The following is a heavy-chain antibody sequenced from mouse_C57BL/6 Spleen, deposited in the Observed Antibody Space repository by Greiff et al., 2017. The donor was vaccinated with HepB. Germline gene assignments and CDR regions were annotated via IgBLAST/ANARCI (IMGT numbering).Heavy chain of an antibody. CDR1: GFNIKDDY. V-gene: IGHV14-4*01. J-gene: IGHJ4*01. CDR2: IDPENGDT. Sequence: EVQLQQSGAELVRPGASVKLSCTASGFNIKDDYMHWVKQRPEQGLEWIGWIDPENGDTEYASKFQGKATITADTSSNTAYLQLSSLTSEDTAVYYCTVRTSYAMDYWGQRTSVTVSS. CDR3: TVRTSYAMDY.